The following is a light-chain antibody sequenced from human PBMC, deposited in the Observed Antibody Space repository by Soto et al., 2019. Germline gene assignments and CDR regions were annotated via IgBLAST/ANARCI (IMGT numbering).Light chain of an antibody. Sequence: QSALTQPPSASGSPGQSVTISCTGTSSDVGAYNYVSGYQQHAGKAPKLVIYEVTKRPSGVPDRFSGSKSANTASLTVSGLQAEDEADYYCSSIASSNTWVFGGGTKVTVL. CDR3: SSIASSNTWV. CDR2: EVT. V-gene: IGLV2-8*01. J-gene: IGLJ3*02. CDR1: SSDVGAYNY.